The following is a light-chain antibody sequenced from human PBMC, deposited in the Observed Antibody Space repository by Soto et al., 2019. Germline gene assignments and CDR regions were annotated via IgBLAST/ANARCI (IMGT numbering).Light chain of an antibody. Sequence: QSALTQPRSVSGSPGQSVTISCTGISSDVAGYNYVSWYQQQPGKTPKLIVYDVVKRPSGVPDRFSGSKSGNTASLTISGLQAEDEADYYCCSYTSSSTPVVFGGGTKLTVL. J-gene: IGLJ2*01. CDR1: SSDVAGYNY. V-gene: IGLV2-11*01. CDR2: DVV. CDR3: CSYTSSSTPVV.